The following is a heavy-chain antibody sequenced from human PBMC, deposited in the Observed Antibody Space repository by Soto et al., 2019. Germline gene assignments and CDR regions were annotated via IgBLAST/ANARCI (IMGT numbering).Heavy chain of an antibody. CDR1: GGSISSYY. CDR3: ARDYYYYYGMDV. Sequence: WETLSLTCTVSGGSISSYYWSWIRQPPGKGLEWIGYIYYSGSTNYNPSLKSRVTISVDTSKNQFSLKLSSVTAADTAVYYCARDYYYYYGMDVWGQGTTVTVSS. CDR2: IYYSGST. V-gene: IGHV4-59*01. J-gene: IGHJ6*02.